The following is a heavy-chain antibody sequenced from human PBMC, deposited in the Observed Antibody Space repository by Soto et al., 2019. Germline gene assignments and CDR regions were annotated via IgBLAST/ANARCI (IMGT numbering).Heavy chain of an antibody. CDR3: AKDGGADGYFGNWLDP. CDR1: GGTFSNYA. CDR2: IIPILGTT. J-gene: IGHJ5*02. D-gene: IGHD5-12*01. Sequence: QVHLVQSGAKVKKPGSSVNVSCKASGGTFSNYAITWVRQAPGQGLEWVGRIIPILGTTNVAQKFQGRVTITADESTTTACMELSGLRSDDTAVYYCAKDGGADGYFGNWLDPWGQGTLVTVSS. V-gene: IGHV1-69*11.